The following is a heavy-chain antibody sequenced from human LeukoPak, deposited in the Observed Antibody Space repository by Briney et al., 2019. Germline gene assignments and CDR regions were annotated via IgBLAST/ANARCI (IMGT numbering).Heavy chain of an antibody. Sequence: SETLSLTCTVSGGSISSGGYYWSWIRQHPGKGLEWIGYIYYRGSTYYNPSIKSRVTISVDTSKNQFSLKLSSVTAADTAVYYCAGHHPRNTVDFWGQGTLVTVSS. J-gene: IGHJ4*02. CDR2: IYYRGST. CDR1: GGSISSGGYY. D-gene: IGHD2/OR15-2a*01. CDR3: AGHHPRNTVDF. V-gene: IGHV4-31*03.